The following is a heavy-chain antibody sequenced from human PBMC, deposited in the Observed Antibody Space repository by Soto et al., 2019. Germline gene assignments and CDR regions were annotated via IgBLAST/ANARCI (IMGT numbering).Heavy chain of an antibody. CDR1: GGSISTVDYW. CDR3: AGGPSGDKVDS. CDR2: IYDGGRT. J-gene: IGHJ4*02. Sequence: QVQLQESGPGLVKPSQTLSLTCTVSGGSISTVDYWWSWIRQSPDMGLEWIGHIYDGGRTYNNPSRESRVTMSVDTSKSQLSLTLSSVSAADTAVYYCAGGPSGDKVDSWGQGTLVTVSS. D-gene: IGHD7-27*01. V-gene: IGHV4-30-4*01.